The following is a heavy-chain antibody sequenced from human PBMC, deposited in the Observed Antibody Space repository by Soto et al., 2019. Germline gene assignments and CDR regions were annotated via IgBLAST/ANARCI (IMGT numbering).Heavy chain of an antibody. Sequence: GGFLRLSCAASGFTFSSYWMHWVRQAPGKGLVWVSRINGDRSGTNYADSVKGRFTISRDNAKNTVHLQMNSLRAEDTAVYYCARGIRNYYGMDVWGQGTTVTVSS. D-gene: IGHD5-18*01. CDR1: GFTFSSYW. CDR3: ARGIRNYYGMDV. J-gene: IGHJ6*02. CDR2: INGDRSGT. V-gene: IGHV3-74*01.